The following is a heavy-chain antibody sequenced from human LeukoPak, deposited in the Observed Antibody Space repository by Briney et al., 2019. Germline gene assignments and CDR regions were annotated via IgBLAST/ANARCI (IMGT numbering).Heavy chain of an antibody. V-gene: IGHV1-69*04. CDR1: GGTFSSYA. CDR3: ARPLVAGTGSYYFDY. Sequence: SVKVSCKASGGTFSSYAISWVRQAPGQGLEWMGRIIPILGIANYGQKFQGRVTITADKSTSTAYMELSSLRSEDTAVYYCARPLVAGTGSYYFDYWGQGTLVTVSS. CDR2: IIPILGIA. J-gene: IGHJ4*02. D-gene: IGHD6-19*01.